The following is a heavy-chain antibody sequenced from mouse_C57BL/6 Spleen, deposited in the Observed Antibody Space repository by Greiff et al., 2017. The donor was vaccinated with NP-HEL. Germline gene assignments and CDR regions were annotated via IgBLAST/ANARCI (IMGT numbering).Heavy chain of an antibody. V-gene: IGHV1-26*01. J-gene: IGHJ3*01. CDR1: GYTFTDYY. D-gene: IGHD2-10*01. CDR3: ARPTYYEFWFAY. CDR2: INPNNGGT. Sequence: EVQLQQSGPELVKPGASVKISCKASGYTFTDYYMNWVKQSHGKSLEWIGDINPNNGGTSYNQKFKGKATLTVDKSSSTAYMELRSLTSEDSAVYYCARPTYYEFWFAYWGQGTLVTVSA.